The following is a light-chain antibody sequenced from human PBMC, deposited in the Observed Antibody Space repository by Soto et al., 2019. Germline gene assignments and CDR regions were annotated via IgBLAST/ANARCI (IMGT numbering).Light chain of an antibody. J-gene: IGLJ3*02. Sequence: QSALTQPASVSGSPGQSITISCTGTSSDIGSYNLVSWYQQHPGKAPKFMIYEGSKRHSGVSNRFSGSKSGNTASLTISGLQAEDEADYYCCSYAGSSSWVFGGGTKLTVL. CDR1: SSDIGSYNL. V-gene: IGLV2-23*01. CDR2: EGS. CDR3: CSYAGSSSWV.